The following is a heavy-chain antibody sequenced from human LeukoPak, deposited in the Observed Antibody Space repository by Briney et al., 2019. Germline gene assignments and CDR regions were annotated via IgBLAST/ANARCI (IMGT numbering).Heavy chain of an antibody. Sequence: GGSLRLSCAASGFTFSVYGMNWVRQAPGKGLEWISYISSSTSTINYADSVKGRFTISRDNSKNTLYLQMNSLRAEDTAVYYCAKVSYCSSTSCHQSLDYWGQGTLVTVSS. D-gene: IGHD2-2*01. CDR3: AKVSYCSSTSCHQSLDY. V-gene: IGHV3-48*01. CDR2: ISSSTSTI. CDR1: GFTFSVYG. J-gene: IGHJ4*02.